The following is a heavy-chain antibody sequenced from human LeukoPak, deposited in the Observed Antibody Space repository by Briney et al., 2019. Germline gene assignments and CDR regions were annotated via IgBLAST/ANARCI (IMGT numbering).Heavy chain of an antibody. D-gene: IGHD3-22*01. CDR2: INPSGGST. V-gene: IGHV1-46*01. J-gene: IGHJ4*02. CDR1: GYTFTSYY. CDR3: ARGGRSSGYYWRFDY. Sequence: GASVKVSCKASGYTFTSYYMHWMRQAPGQGLEWMGIINPSGGSTSYAQKFQGRVTMTRDTSTSTVYMELSSLRSEDTAVYYCARGGRSSGYYWRFDYWGQGTLVTVSS.